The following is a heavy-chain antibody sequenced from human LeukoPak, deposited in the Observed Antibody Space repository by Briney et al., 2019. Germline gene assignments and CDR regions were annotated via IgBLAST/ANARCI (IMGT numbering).Heavy chain of an antibody. CDR3: VREDWGSSAFDI. J-gene: IGHJ3*02. D-gene: IGHD7-27*01. CDR2: SNAGNGNT. Sequence: ASVKVSCKASGYTFTSYAMHWVRQAPGQRLEWMGWSNAGNGNTKYSQEFQGRVTTTRDTSASTAYMELSSLRSEDMAVYYCVREDWGSSAFDIWGQGTMVTVSS. CDR1: GYTFTSYA. V-gene: IGHV1-3*02.